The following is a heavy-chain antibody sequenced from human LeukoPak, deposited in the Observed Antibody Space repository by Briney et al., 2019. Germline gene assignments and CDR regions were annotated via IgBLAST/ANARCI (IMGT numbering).Heavy chain of an antibody. D-gene: IGHD3-22*01. V-gene: IGHV3-74*01. CDR3: LRVTDS. CDR2: INSDQSET. CDR1: GFPFRNFY. J-gene: IGHJ4*02. Sequence: GGSLRLSCEASGFPFRNFYMHWVRPAPGEGLVWVAHINSDQSETNHADSLKGRFTISRDNAKNTLYLQMNSLRVEDTAVYDYLRVTDSWGQGTLVTVSS.